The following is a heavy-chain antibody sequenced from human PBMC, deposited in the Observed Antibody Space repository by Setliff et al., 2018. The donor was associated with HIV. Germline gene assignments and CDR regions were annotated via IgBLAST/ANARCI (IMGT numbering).Heavy chain of an antibody. Sequence: GESLKISCKGSGYSFTNYWIGWVRQVPGKGLEWMGIIYPGDSDTRYSPSFQGQVTISADKSISTAYLHWSSLKASDTAMYYCARQEAVVATMKGWFVLWGQGTLVTVSS. CDR2: IYPGDSDT. D-gene: IGHD5-12*01. CDR1: GYSFTNYW. V-gene: IGHV5-51*01. CDR3: ARQEAVVATMKGWFVL. J-gene: IGHJ5*02.